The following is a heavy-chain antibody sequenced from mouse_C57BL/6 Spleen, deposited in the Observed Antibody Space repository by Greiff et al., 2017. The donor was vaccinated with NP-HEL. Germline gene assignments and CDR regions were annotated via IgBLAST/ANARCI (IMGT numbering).Heavy chain of an antibody. CDR1: GFTFSDYG. Sequence: DVHLVESGGGLVKPGGSLKLSCAASGFTFSDYGMHWVRQAPEKGLEWVAYISSGSSTIYYADTVKGRFTISRDNAKNTLFLQMTSLRSEDTAMYYCARKATVVQAMDYWGQGTSVTVSS. V-gene: IGHV5-17*01. D-gene: IGHD1-1*01. CDR3: ARKATVVQAMDY. J-gene: IGHJ4*01. CDR2: ISSGSSTI.